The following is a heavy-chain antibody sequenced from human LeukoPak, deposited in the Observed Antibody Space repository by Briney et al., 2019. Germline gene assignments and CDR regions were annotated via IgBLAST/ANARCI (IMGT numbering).Heavy chain of an antibody. Sequence: SQTLSLTCAVSGGSISSGGYSWSWIRQPPGKGLEWIGYIYHSGSTYYNPSLKSRVTISVDRSKNQFSLKLSSVTAADTAVYYCARGPFYSGYDYWGQGTLVTVSS. CDR1: GGSISSGGYS. V-gene: IGHV4-30-2*01. CDR2: IYHSGST. D-gene: IGHD5-12*01. CDR3: ARGPFYSGYDY. J-gene: IGHJ4*02.